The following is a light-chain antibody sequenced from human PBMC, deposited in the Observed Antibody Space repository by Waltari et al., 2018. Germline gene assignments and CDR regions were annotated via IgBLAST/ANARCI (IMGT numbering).Light chain of an antibody. CDR1: TSNIGAGHD. CDR3: QSFDNMLSGGVV. Sequence: QSVLTQPPSVSGTPGQRVTISCSGSTSNIGAGHDVHWYQHLPGTPPKLLILGNNSGPSGVPHRFSCSKPGTSASLAITGLQADDEADYFCQSFDNMLSGGVVFGGGTKLAVL. V-gene: IGLV1-40*01. CDR2: GNN. J-gene: IGLJ2*01.